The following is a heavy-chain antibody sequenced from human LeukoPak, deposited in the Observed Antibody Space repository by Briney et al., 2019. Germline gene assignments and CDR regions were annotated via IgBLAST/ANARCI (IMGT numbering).Heavy chain of an antibody. CDR3: ARRSRITGTTQYYYGMDV. D-gene: IGHD1-7*01. CDR1: GYTFTSYG. V-gene: IGHV1-18*01. CDR2: ISAYNGNT. J-gene: IGHJ6*02. Sequence: GASVKVSCKASGYTFTSYGISWVRQAPGQGLEWMGWISAYNGNTNYAQKLQGRVTMTTDTSTSTAYMELRSLRSDDTAVYYCARRSRITGTTQYYYGMDVWGQGTTVTVSS.